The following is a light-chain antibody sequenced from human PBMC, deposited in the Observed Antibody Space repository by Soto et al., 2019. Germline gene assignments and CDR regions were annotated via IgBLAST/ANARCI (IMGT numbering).Light chain of an antibody. Sequence: QSVLTQPPSVSGTPGQSITISCSGSSSNIGTYTLNWYQHLPGTAPKLLFSTYDQRPSGVADRFSGSKSGTSASLAISGLQSEDEADYYGAAGEDRVNGGVFGGGTKRTVL. J-gene: IGLJ2*01. V-gene: IGLV1-44*01. CDR1: SSNIGTYT. CDR2: TYD. CDR3: AAGEDRVNGGV.